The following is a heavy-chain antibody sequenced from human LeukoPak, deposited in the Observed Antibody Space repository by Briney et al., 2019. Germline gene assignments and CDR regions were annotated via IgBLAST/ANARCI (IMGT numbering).Heavy chain of an antibody. CDR2: ISYDGSNK. Sequence: GGSLRLSCAASGFTFSSYGMHWVGQAPGKGLEWVAVISYDGSNKYYADSVKGRFTISRDNSKNTLYLQMNSLRAEDTAVYYCAKDDGYDSSGYALRTRPPADYWGQGTLVTVSS. CDR1: GFTFSSYG. J-gene: IGHJ4*02. V-gene: IGHV3-30*18. CDR3: AKDDGYDSSGYALRTRPPADY. D-gene: IGHD3-22*01.